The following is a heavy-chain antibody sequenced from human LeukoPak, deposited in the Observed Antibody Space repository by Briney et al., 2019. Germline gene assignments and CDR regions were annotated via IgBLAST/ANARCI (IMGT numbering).Heavy chain of an antibody. CDR2: INPNSGGT. J-gene: IGHJ6*02. Sequence: ASVKVSCKASGYTFTGYYMHRVRQAPGQGLEWMGRINPNSGGTNYAQKFQGRVTMTRDTSISTAYMELSRLRSDDTAVYYCARNGGRYYYYGMDVWGQGTTVTVSS. CDR3: ARNGGRYYYYGMDV. CDR1: GYTFTGYY. V-gene: IGHV1-2*06. D-gene: IGHD4-23*01.